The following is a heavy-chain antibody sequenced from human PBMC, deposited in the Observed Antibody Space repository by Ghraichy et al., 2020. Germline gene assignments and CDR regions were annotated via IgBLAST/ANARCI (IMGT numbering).Heavy chain of an antibody. CDR3: ARASGGQWLGGGMGMDV. CDR2: INWNGGST. CDR1: GFTFDDYG. Sequence: LSHTCAASGFTFDDYGMNWVHQTPGKRLEWVSGINWNGGSTGYADSVKGRFTISRDNAKNSLYLQMNSLRAEDTALYYCARASGGQWLGGGMGMDVWGQGTTVTVS. J-gene: IGHJ6*02. V-gene: IGHV3-20*04. D-gene: IGHD6-19*01.